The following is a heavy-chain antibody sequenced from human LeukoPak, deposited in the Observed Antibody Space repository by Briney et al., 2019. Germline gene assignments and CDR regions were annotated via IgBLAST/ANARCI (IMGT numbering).Heavy chain of an antibody. Sequence: SVKVSCKASGGTFSSYAISWVRQAPGQGLEWMGGIIPIFDTGNSAQKFQGRATITADESTSTAYMELSSLRSEDTAVYYCARTYYYNSCGFYFDYWGQGTLVTVSS. CDR3: ARTYYYNSCGFYFDY. J-gene: IGHJ4*02. CDR2: IIPIFDTG. D-gene: IGHD3-22*01. CDR1: GGTFSSYA. V-gene: IGHV1-69*13.